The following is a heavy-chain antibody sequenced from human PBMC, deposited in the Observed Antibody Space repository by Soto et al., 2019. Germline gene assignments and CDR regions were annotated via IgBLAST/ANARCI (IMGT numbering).Heavy chain of an antibody. Sequence: ASVKVSFKASGYTFTGYYMHWVRQAPGQGLEWMGWINPNSGGTNYAQKFQGRVTMTRDTSISTAYMELSRLRSDDTAVYYCARRGGAKSIEYYYYGMDVWGQGTTVTVSS. D-gene: IGHD2-21*01. J-gene: IGHJ6*02. V-gene: IGHV1-2*02. CDR3: ARRGGAKSIEYYYYGMDV. CDR1: GYTFTGYY. CDR2: INPNSGGT.